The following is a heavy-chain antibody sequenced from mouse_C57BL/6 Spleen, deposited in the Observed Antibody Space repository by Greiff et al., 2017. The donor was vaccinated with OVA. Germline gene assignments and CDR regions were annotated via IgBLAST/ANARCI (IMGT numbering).Heavy chain of an antibody. V-gene: IGHV1-66*01. D-gene: IGHD3-2*02. Sequence: VQVVESGPELVKPGASVKISCKASGYSFPSYYIHWVKQRPGQGLEWIGWIYPGSGNTKYNEKFKGKATLTADTSSSTAYMQLSSLTSEDSAVYYWARGAAQAFDYWGQGTTLTVSS. CDR2: IYPGSGNT. J-gene: IGHJ2*01. CDR1: GYSFPSYY. CDR3: ARGAAQAFDY.